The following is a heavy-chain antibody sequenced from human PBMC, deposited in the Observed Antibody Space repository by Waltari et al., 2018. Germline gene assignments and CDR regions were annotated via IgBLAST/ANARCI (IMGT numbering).Heavy chain of an antibody. CDR1: GGTFSSYA. CDR3: ARDGMMATITYYYGMDV. J-gene: IGHJ6*02. Sequence: QVQLVQSGAEVKKPGSSVKVSCKASGGTFSSYAISWVRQAPGQGLEWMGGIIPNFGTANYAQKFQGRVTITADESTSTAYMELSSLRSEDTAVYYCARDGMMATITYYYGMDVWGQGTTVTVSS. CDR2: IIPNFGTA. D-gene: IGHD5-12*01. V-gene: IGHV1-69*01.